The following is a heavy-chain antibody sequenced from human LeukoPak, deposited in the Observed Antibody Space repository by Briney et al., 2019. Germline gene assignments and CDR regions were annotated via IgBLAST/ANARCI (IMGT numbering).Heavy chain of an antibody. J-gene: IGHJ1*01. V-gene: IGHV3-11*04. Sequence: GGSLRLSCAASGLTFSDYYMSWIRQAPGKGLEWVSYISSSGSTIYYADSVKGRFTISRDNAKNTVSLQMNSLRPEDTGVYYCARAPSEIGGYYPEYFRHWGQGTLVTVSS. CDR2: ISSSGSTI. CDR1: GLTFSDYY. D-gene: IGHD3-22*01. CDR3: ARAPSEIGGYYPEYFRH.